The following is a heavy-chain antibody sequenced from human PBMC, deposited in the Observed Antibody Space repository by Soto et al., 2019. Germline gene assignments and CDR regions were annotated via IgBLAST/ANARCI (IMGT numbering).Heavy chain of an antibody. Sequence: QVHLVQSGAEVKQPGASVKVSCKASGYTFISYGFSWVRQAPGQGLEWMGWISGYNGNTNYAQKCQGRVTMTPDTSTSTADMELRSLSSDDTAVYYCVRDETYGSDSFDSWGQGTPVTVSS. D-gene: IGHD4-17*01. J-gene: IGHJ4*02. CDR3: VRDETYGSDSFDS. CDR1: GYTFISYG. CDR2: ISGYNGNT. V-gene: IGHV1-18*01.